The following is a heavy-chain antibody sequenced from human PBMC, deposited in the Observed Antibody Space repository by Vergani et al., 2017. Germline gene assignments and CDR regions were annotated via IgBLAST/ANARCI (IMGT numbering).Heavy chain of an antibody. CDR1: GGSFSGYY. J-gene: IGHJ6*03. V-gene: IGHV3-15*01. D-gene: IGHD7-27*01. Sequence: VQLQQWGAGLLKPSETLSLTCAVYGGSFSGYYWSWIRQPPGKGLEWVGRIKSKTDGGTTDYAAPVKGRFTISRDDSKNTLYLQMNSLKTEDTAVYYCTTVGLGISTPIPEDYYYMDVWGKGTTVTVSS. CDR3: TTVGLGISTPIPEDYYYMDV. CDR2: IKSKTDGGTT.